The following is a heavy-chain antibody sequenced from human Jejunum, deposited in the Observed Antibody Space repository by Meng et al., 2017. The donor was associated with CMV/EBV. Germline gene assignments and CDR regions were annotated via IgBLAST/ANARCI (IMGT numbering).Heavy chain of an antibody. CDR3: ARDVLGRPYWFFDL. Sequence: GGSIRGGGYYWTWIRQHPEKGLEWIGYIYYSGSTSYNPSLKSRVTISSDTFRNQFSLKLTSMTAADTAVYYCARDVLGRPYWFFDLWGRGTLVTVSS. CDR1: GGSIRGGGYY. D-gene: IGHD7-27*01. J-gene: IGHJ2*01. CDR2: IYYSGST. V-gene: IGHV4-31*02.